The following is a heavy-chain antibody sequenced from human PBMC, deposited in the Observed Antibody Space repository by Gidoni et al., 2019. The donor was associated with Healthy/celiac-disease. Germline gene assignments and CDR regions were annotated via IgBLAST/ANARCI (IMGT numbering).Heavy chain of an antibody. V-gene: IGHV1-24*01. CDR1: GYTLTDLT. CDR2: FDPEDGET. D-gene: IGHD3-9*01. Sequence: QVQLVQSGAEVKKPGASVKLSCKVSGYTLTDLTMHWVRQAPGKGLEWMGGFDPEDGETIYAQKFQGRVTMTEDTSTDTAYMELSSLRSEDTAVYYCATPSDYDILTGHYIFDYWGQGTLVTVSS. J-gene: IGHJ4*02. CDR3: ATPSDYDILTGHYIFDY.